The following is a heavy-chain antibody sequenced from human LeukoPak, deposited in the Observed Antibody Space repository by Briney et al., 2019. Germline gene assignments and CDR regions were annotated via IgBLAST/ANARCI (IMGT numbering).Heavy chain of an antibody. Sequence: GGSLRVSCAASGFTFTSSEMSWGRQAPGKGLEWGSYISSSGSTIYYADSVKGRFTISRENAKNSLYLQMNSLRAENTAVYYCARDREYYYASSGYYYGAFDIWGQGTMVTVSS. CDR1: GFTFTSSE. J-gene: IGHJ3*02. CDR2: ISSSGSTI. V-gene: IGHV3-48*03. CDR3: ARDREYYYASSGYYYGAFDI. D-gene: IGHD3-22*01.